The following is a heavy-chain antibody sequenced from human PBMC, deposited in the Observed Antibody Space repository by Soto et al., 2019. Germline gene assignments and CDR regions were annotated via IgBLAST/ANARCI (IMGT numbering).Heavy chain of an antibody. J-gene: IGHJ4*02. Sequence: ASVKVSCKASGYTFTSYGISWVRQAPGQGLEWMGWITAYNGNTNYAQKLQGRVTMTTDTSTSTAYMELRSLRSDDTAVYYCARMTVVKNIAAAGYFDYWGQGTLVTVSS. CDR1: GYTFTSYG. CDR3: ARMTVVKNIAAAGYFDY. CDR2: ITAYNGNT. V-gene: IGHV1-18*01. D-gene: IGHD6-13*01.